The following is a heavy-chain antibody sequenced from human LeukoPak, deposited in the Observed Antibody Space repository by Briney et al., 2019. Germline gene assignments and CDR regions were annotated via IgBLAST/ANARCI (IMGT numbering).Heavy chain of an antibody. D-gene: IGHD3-10*01. J-gene: IGHJ6*02. CDR3: ASEVRFPEDYYAMDV. CDR1: GNTLTNYG. V-gene: IGHV1-18*01. CDR2: ISAYNNNT. Sequence: ASVKVSCKASGNTLTNYGIDWVRQAPGQGLEWMGWISAYNNNTNYAQKFQGRVTMTSDTSTSTAYMELRSLRSDDTAVYYCASEVRFPEDYYAMDVWGQETTVTVSS.